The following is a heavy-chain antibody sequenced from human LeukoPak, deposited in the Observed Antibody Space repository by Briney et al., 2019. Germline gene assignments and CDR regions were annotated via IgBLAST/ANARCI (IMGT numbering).Heavy chain of an antibody. J-gene: IGHJ4*02. Sequence: GGSLRLSCAASGFIFRNAWVSWVRQAPGQGLEWVGHIKGKPDGGTTGYTAPVKGRFTISRDDSKNTVSRQMNSLKIGDTAVFDCTTGRGIAHLPPFDYWGEGNLVTVSS. CDR1: GFIFRNAW. CDR3: TTGRGIAHLPPFDY. CDR2: IKGKPDGGTT. D-gene: IGHD6-13*01. V-gene: IGHV3-15*01.